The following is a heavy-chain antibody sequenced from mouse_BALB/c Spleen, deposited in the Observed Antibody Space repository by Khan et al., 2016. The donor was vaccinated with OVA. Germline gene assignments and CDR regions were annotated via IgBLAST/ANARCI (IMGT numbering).Heavy chain of an antibody. CDR1: GYMFSSYY. D-gene: IGHD2-2*01. Sequence: QVQLKESGAELVKPGASVKLSCKASGYMFSSYYMYWVKQRPGQGLEWIGEINPNNGGTNLNEKFKSKATLTVHKFSSTACMQLSSLTSKDSAVYYCSRSGYGSFVYWGRGTLVNVSA. CDR3: SRSGYGSFVY. CDR2: INPNNGGT. J-gene: IGHJ3*01. V-gene: IGHV1S81*02.